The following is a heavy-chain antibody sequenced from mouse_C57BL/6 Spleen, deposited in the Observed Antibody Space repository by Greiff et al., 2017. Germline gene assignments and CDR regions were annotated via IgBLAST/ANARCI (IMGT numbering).Heavy chain of an antibody. Sequence: EVMLVESGGGLVKPGGSLKLSCAASGFTFSSYAMSWVRQTPEKRLEWVATISDGGSYTYYPDNVKGRFTISRDNAKNNLYLQMSHLKSEDTAMYYCARDNYGSSSRDWYFDVWGTGTTVTVSS. J-gene: IGHJ1*03. CDR2: ISDGGSYT. CDR3: ARDNYGSSSRDWYFDV. D-gene: IGHD1-1*01. CDR1: GFTFSSYA. V-gene: IGHV5-4*01.